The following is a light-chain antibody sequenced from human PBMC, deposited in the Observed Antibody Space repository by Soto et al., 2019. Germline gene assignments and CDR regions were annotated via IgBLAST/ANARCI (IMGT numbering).Light chain of an antibody. Sequence: EIVLTQSPGTLSLSPGDGASLSCRASQSVPNSLLAWYRQTPGQAPRLLIYRISNTATGVADMFSGSWSGTYFTLTISILEAEDFAVYYCQRYGSSPYTFGQGTKVEMK. J-gene: IGKJ2*01. V-gene: IGKV3-20*01. CDR3: QRYGSSPYT. CDR1: QSVPNSL. CDR2: RIS.